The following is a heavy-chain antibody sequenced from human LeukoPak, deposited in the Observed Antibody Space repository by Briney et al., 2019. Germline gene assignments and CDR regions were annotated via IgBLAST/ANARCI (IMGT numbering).Heavy chain of an antibody. CDR2: IYYSGST. CDR3: ASPVVDTSNYYFDY. CDR1: GASISSYY. Sequence: SETLSLTCTVSGASISSYYWSWIRQPPGKGLEWIGFIYYSGSTNYNPSLKSRVTMSLDTSKNQFSLKLTSVTAADTAVYYCASPVVDTSNYYFDYWGQGILVTVSS. J-gene: IGHJ4*02. D-gene: IGHD5-18*01. V-gene: IGHV4-59*08.